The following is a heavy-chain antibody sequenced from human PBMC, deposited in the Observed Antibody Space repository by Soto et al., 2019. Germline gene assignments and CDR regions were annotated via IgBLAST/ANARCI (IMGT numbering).Heavy chain of an antibody. CDR3: AMSSGGSYSRMTLYYFDY. D-gene: IGHD1-26*01. CDR1: GGTFSSYA. Sequence: QVQLVQSGAEVEEPWASVKVSFKASGGTFSSYAISRGRQAPGQGLEWIGGIIPIFGTANYAQKFQGRVTITADESTSTAYMELSSLRSEDTAVYYCAMSSGGSYSRMTLYYFDYWGQGTLVTVSS. J-gene: IGHJ4*02. CDR2: IIPIFGTA. V-gene: IGHV1-69*01.